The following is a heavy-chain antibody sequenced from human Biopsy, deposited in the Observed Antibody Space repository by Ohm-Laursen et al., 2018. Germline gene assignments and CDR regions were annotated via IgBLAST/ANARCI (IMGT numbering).Heavy chain of an antibody. D-gene: IGHD3-3*01. Sequence: SETLSLTCTVSDVSISSYYWNWIRQSPGRGLEWIAYVRYNGDTDYNPSLKSRVTISLDASKNQFSLKLTSVTVADSAIYYCASEAIGVATNFDLWGQGTLVAVSS. CDR3: ASEAIGVATNFDL. CDR2: VRYNGDT. J-gene: IGHJ3*01. CDR1: DVSISSYY. V-gene: IGHV4-59*01.